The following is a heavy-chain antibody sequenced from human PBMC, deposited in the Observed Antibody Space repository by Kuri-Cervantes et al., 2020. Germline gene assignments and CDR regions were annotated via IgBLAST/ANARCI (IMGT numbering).Heavy chain of an antibody. J-gene: IGHJ4*02. D-gene: IGHD3-3*01. V-gene: IGHV3-7*01. CDR2: IKQDGGEK. CDR1: GFTFSSYW. Sequence: GGSLRLSCAASGFTFSSYWMNWVRQAPGKGLEWVANIKQDGGEKYYVDSVKGRFTISRDNAKNSLYLQMNSLRAEDTAVYYCARDRPPYYDFWSGYSPFDYWGQGTLVTVSS. CDR3: ARDRPPYYDFWSGYSPFDY.